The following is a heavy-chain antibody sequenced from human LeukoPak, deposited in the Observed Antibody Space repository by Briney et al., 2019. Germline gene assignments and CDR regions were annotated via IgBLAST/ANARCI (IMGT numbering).Heavy chain of an antibody. CDR3: ARVGEQGLVGDWFAP. Sequence: SQTLSLTCTVSGGSISSGSYYWSWIRQPAGKGLEWIGFIYYTGTTNYNPSLRSRVAISADTSKNQFTLKLSSVTAADTAVYYCARVGEQGLVGDWFAPGGQGTLVTVSS. CDR2: IYYTGTT. V-gene: IGHV4-61*02. CDR1: GGSISSGSYY. J-gene: IGHJ5*02. D-gene: IGHD6-19*01.